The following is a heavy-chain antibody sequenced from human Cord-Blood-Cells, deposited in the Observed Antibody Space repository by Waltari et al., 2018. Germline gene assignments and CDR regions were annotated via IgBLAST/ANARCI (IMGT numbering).Heavy chain of an antibody. CDR3: WGGGVYGSGSLFDY. Sequence: EVQLVQSGAEVKKPGATVKISCKVSGYTFTDYYMHWVQQAPGKGLEWMGIVDQEDGETIYAGKFQGRGTITADTSTDTAYMGLSSLRSEDTAVYYCWGGGVYGSGSLFDYWGQGTLVTVSS. D-gene: IGHD3-10*01. V-gene: IGHV1-69-2*01. CDR1: GYTFTDYY. J-gene: IGHJ4*02. CDR2: VDQEDGET.